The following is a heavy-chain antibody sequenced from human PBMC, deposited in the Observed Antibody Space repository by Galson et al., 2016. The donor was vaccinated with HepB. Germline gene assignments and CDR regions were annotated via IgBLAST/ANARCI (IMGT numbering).Heavy chain of an antibody. Sequence: SLRLSCAASGFTFSDYYMSWIRQGPGKGLEWVSYISSSGSYTNYADSVKGRFTIFRDNPKNSLYLQMNSLRVEDTAVYCCARDYSGQLWLLGGFDYWGQGTLVTVSS. D-gene: IGHD5-18*01. CDR1: GFTFSDYY. CDR2: ISSSGSYT. CDR3: ARDYSGQLWLLGGFDY. J-gene: IGHJ4*02. V-gene: IGHV3-11*06.